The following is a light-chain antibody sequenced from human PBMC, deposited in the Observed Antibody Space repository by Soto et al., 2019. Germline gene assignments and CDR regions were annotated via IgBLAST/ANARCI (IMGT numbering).Light chain of an antibody. CDR3: QQYGSSPYT. CDR1: QSVTNNY. J-gene: IGKJ2*01. CDR2: GAS. V-gene: IGKV3-20*01. Sequence: EIVLTQSPGTLSLSPGGRATLSCRASQSVTNNYLAWYQQKPGQAPRLLIYGASSRAAGIPDRFSGSGSGTDFTLTIIRLEPEDFAVYYCQQYGSSPYTFGQGTKLEIK.